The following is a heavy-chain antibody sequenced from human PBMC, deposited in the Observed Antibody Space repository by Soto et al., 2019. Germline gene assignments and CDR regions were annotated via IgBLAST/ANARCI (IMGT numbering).Heavy chain of an antibody. CDR2: ISAYNGNT. J-gene: IGHJ6*02. D-gene: IGHD3-22*01. CDR1: GYTFTSYD. Sequence: ASVKISCKASGYTFTSYDITWVRQATGQGLEWMGWISAYNGNTNYAQKVQGRVTMTTDTSTSTAYMELRSLRSDDTAVYYCARVRYYYDSSGYGHYYYYGMDVWGQGTTVTVSS. CDR3: ARVRYYYDSSGYGHYYYYGMDV. V-gene: IGHV1-18*01.